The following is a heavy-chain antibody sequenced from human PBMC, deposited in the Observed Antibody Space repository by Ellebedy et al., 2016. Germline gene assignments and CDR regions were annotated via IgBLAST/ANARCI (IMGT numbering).Heavy chain of an antibody. CDR1: GFTFSDYY. CDR3: ANWGPWAFDI. CDR2: IWYDGSNK. Sequence: GESLKISCAASGFTFSDYYMSWIRQAPGKGLEWVAVIWYDGSNKYYADSVKGRFTISRDNSKNTLYLQMNSLRAEDTALYYCANWGPWAFDIWGQGTMVTVSS. V-gene: IGHV3-33*08. D-gene: IGHD7-27*01. J-gene: IGHJ3*02.